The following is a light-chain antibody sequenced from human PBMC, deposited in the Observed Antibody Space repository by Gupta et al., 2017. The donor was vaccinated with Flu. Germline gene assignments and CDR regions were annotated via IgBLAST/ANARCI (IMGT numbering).Light chain of an antibody. Sequence: PSSLSASVGDRVTITCQASQDIRTYLSWYHHKPGKAPKLLICDASTLQTGVPSSFSGSGSGTHFTFTISSLQPEDIGTYYCQQDGNLPLTFGGGTKVEI. V-gene: IGKV1-33*01. CDR2: DAS. CDR3: QQDGNLPLT. CDR1: QDIRTY. J-gene: IGKJ4*01.